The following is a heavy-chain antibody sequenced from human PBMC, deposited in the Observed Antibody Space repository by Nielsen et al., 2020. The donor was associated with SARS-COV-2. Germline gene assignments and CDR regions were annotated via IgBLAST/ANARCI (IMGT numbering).Heavy chain of an antibody. J-gene: IGHJ6*02. CDR2: ISGSGGST. D-gene: IGHD1-20*01. Sequence: GESLKISCAASGFTFSSYAMSWVRQAPGKGLEWVSAISGSGGSTYYADSVKGRFTISRDNSKNTLYLQMNSLRAEDTAVYYCASPLTGTTSYYYYGMDVWGQGTTVTVSS. CDR1: GFTFSSYA. V-gene: IGHV3-23*01. CDR3: ASPLTGTTSYYYYGMDV.